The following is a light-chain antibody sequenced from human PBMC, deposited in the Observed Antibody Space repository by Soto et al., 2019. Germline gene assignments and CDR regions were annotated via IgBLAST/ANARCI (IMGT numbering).Light chain of an antibody. CDR2: GAS. CDR1: QSVSSN. J-gene: IGKJ1*01. V-gene: IGKV3-15*01. CDR3: QQDDSWPRT. Sequence: EIVMTQSPATLSVSPGESATLSCRASQSVSSNLAWYQQMPGQAPRLLIYGASTRATGIQARFSGSGSGTEFTLTISSLQSEDFATYFCQQDDSWPRTFGQGTKVEIK.